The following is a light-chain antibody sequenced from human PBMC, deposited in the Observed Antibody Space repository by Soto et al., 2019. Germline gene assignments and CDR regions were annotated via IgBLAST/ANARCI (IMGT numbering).Light chain of an antibody. V-gene: IGKV1-39*01. J-gene: IGKJ2*01. CDR3: HQTYSIPVT. CDR1: QSISSY. CDR2: AGS. Sequence: DIQMTQSPSSLSASVGDRVTITCRASQSISSYLNWYQQKPGKAPKLLIYAGSSLQSGVPSRFSGRGSGADFTLTISSLQPEDFATYYCHQTYSIPVTFGQGTKLEIK.